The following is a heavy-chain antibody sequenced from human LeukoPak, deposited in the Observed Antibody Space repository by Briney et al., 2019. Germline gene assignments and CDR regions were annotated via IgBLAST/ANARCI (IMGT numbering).Heavy chain of an antibody. J-gene: IGHJ4*02. Sequence: PSETLSLTCTVSGYSISSGYYWGWIRQPPGKGLEWIGSIYHSGSTYYNPSLKSRVTISVDKSKNQFSLKLSSVTAADTAVYYCARDTGGTATFDYWGQGTLVTVSS. CDR3: ARDTGGTATFDY. D-gene: IGHD2-21*02. CDR1: GYSISSGYY. CDR2: IYHSGST. V-gene: IGHV4-38-2*02.